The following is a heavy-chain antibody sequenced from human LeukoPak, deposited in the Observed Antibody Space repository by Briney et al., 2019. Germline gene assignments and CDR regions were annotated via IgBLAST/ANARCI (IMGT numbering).Heavy chain of an antibody. V-gene: IGHV3-30*18. CDR2: ISYDGSNK. CDR1: GFTFSSYG. Sequence: GGSLRLSCAASGFTFSSYGMHWVRQAPGKGLEWVAVISYDGSNKYYADSVKGRFTISRDNSKNTLYLQMNSLRAEDTAVYCCAKDLRGYSYGVDYWGQGTLVTVSS. J-gene: IGHJ4*02. D-gene: IGHD5-18*01. CDR3: AKDLRGYSYGVDY.